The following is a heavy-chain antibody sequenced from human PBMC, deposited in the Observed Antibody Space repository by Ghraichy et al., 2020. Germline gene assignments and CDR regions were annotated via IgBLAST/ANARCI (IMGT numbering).Heavy chain of an antibody. CDR3: ARASKVVRFYYYDGMDV. D-gene: IGHD4-23*01. J-gene: IGHJ6*02. CDR2: ITSSSRTI. CDR1: GFTFGSYN. V-gene: IGHV3-48*02. Sequence: GVLNISCVGSGFTFGSYNMNWVRQSPGKGLEWVSYITSSSRTIFYADSVKGRFTISRDNAQNSLYLQMKSLRDEDTAVYYCARASKVVRFYYYDGMDVWGQGTTVTVSS.